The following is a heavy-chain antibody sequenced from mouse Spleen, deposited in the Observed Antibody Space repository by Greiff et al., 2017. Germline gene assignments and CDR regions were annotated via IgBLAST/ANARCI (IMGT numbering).Heavy chain of an antibody. CDR2: INPNNGGT. CDR3: ARPLLYYYGSSYDY. D-gene: IGHD1-1*01. J-gene: IGHJ2*01. V-gene: IGHV1-26*01. Sequence: EVQLQQSGPELVKPGASVKISCKASGYTFTDYYMNWVKQSHGKSLEWIGDINPNNGGTSYNQKFKGKATLTVDKSSSTAYMELRSLTSEDSAVYYCARPLLYYYGSSYDYWGQGTTLTVSS. CDR1: GYTFTDYY.